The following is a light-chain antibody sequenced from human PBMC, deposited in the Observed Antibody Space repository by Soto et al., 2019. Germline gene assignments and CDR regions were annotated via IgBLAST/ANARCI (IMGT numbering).Light chain of an antibody. J-gene: IGLJ1*01. Sequence: QSVLTQPASVSGSPGQSITISCTGTSSDVGGYNYVSWYQQHPGKAPKLMIYDVSNRPSGVSNRFSGPKSGNTASLTISGLQAEDEADYYCSSYTSSSTPYYVLGTGTKVTVL. CDR2: DVS. V-gene: IGLV2-14*01. CDR1: SSDVGGYNY. CDR3: SSYTSSSTPYYV.